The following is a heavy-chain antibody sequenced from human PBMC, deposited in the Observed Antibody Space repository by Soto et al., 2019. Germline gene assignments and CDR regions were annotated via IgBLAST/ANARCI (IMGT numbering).Heavy chain of an antibody. D-gene: IGHD1-26*01. Sequence: QVQLQESGPVLVKPSETLSLTCTVSGGSISSYYWSWIRQPPGKGLEWIGYIYYSGSTNYHPSHKSRLTISVDTSKNQFSLKLSSVTAADTAVYYCARRYGGNFDYWGQGTLVTVSS. CDR2: IYYSGST. J-gene: IGHJ4*02. CDR3: ARRYGGNFDY. V-gene: IGHV4-59*01. CDR1: GGSISSYY.